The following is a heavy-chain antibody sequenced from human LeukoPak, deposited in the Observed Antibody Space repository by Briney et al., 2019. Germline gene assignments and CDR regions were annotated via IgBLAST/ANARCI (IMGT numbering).Heavy chain of an antibody. V-gene: IGHV1-69*13. D-gene: IGHD2-2*01. CDR1: GGTFSSYA. Sequence: ASVKVSCKASGGTFSSYAISWVRQAPGQGLEWMGGIIPIFGTANYAQKFQGRVTITSDGSTSTAYMELSSLRSEDTAVYYCAVKRGGYCSSTSCYFSHGMDVWGKGTTVTVSS. CDR2: IIPIFGTA. CDR3: AVKRGGYCSSTSCYFSHGMDV. J-gene: IGHJ6*04.